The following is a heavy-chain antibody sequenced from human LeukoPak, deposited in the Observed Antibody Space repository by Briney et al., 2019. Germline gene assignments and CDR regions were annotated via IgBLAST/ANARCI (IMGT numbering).Heavy chain of an antibody. D-gene: IGHD1-26*01. V-gene: IGHV4-39*07. CDR3: ARSNLVGATRDAFDI. Sequence: PSETLSLTCTVSGGSISSSSYYWGWIRQPPGKGLEWIGSIYYSGSTYYNPSLKSRVTISVDTSKNQFSLKLSSVTAADTAVYYCARSNLVGATRDAFDIWGQGTVVTVSS. J-gene: IGHJ3*02. CDR1: GGSISSSSYY. CDR2: IYYSGST.